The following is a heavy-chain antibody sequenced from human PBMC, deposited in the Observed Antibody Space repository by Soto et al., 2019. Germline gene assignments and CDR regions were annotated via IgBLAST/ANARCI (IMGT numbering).Heavy chain of an antibody. CDR3: ARDKGYADYTYYYGMDV. CDR1: GGSMSSYY. J-gene: IGHJ6*02. V-gene: IGHV4-4*07. D-gene: IGHD3-16*01. CDR2: IYASGST. Sequence: QVQLQESGPGLVKPSETLSLTCSVSGGSMSSYYWSWIRQAAGKGLEWIGRIYASGSTNYNPSLKSRVMVSVDTSKNQFSLKLSSVTAADTAVYYCARDKGYADYTYYYGMDVWGRGTTVTVSS.